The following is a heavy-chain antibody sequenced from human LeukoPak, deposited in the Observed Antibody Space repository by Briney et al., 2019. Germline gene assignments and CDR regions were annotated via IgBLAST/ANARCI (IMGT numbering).Heavy chain of an antibody. CDR1: GFTVSSNY. CDR3: ARPAFGTKIYYYYYYMDV. Sequence: GGSLRLSCAASGFTVSSNYMSWVRQAPGKGLEWVSVIYSGGSTYYADSVKGRFTISRDNSKNTLYLQMNSLRAEDTAVYYCARPAFGTKIYYYYYYMDVWGKGTTVTVSS. V-gene: IGHV3-66*02. D-gene: IGHD1-14*01. J-gene: IGHJ6*03. CDR2: IYSGGST.